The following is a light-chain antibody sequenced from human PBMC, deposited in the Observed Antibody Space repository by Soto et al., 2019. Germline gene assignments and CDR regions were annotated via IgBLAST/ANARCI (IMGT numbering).Light chain of an antibody. CDR3: AAWDDSLSGVV. CDR1: SSNIGSNY. CDR2: RNN. J-gene: IGLJ2*01. Sequence: QLVLTQPPSASGTPGQRVTISCSGSSSNIGSNYVYWYQQLPGTAPILLIYRNNQRPSGVPDRFSGSKSGTSASLAISGLRSEDEADYYCAAWDDSLSGVVFGGGTQLTVL. V-gene: IGLV1-47*01.